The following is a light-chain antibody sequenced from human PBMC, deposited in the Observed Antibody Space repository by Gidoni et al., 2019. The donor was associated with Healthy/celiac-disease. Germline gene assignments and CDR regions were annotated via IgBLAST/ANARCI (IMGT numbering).Light chain of an antibody. CDR1: QSVRSF. CDR2: DAS. Sequence: EIVLTQSPATLSLSPGERDTLSCRASQSVRSFLAWYQQKPGQAPRLVIYDASSMATGIPARFSGSGSETDFTLTISSLEPEDFAVYYCQQRNIWPLTFGGGTKVEIK. V-gene: IGKV3-11*01. J-gene: IGKJ4*01. CDR3: QQRNIWPLT.